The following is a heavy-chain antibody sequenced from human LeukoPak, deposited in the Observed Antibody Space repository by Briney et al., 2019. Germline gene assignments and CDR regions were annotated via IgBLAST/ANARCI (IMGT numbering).Heavy chain of an antibody. J-gene: IGHJ4*02. V-gene: IGHV4-4*07. Sequence: SETLSLTCTVSGGSISSYYWSWIRQPAGKGLEWIGRIYSTGSTNYNPSLKSRVTMSVDTSKNQFSLRLRSVTAADTAVYYCARQIASAGTAGLDFWGQGALVTVSS. CDR2: IYSTGST. CDR3: ARQIASAGTAGLDF. D-gene: IGHD6-13*01. CDR1: GGSISSYY.